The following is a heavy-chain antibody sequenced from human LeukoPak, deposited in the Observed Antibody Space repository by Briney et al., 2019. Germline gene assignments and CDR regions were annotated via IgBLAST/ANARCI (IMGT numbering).Heavy chain of an antibody. J-gene: IGHJ4*02. CDR1: GFTFSSCG. Sequence: PGESLRLSCAASGFTFSSCGMRWVRQAPGKGLAWVAFIRYDGSNKYYADSVKGRFTTSRDNSKNTLYLQMDSLRAEDTALYYCAKDQYSGYDSEDYYFDYWGQGTLVTVSA. CDR2: IRYDGSNK. CDR3: AKDQYSGYDSEDYYFDY. V-gene: IGHV3-30*02. D-gene: IGHD5-12*01.